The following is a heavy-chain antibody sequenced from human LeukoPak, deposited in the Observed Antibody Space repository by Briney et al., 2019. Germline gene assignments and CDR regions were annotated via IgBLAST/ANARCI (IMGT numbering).Heavy chain of an antibody. J-gene: IGHJ4*02. CDR2: INNSGST. Sequence: SETLSLTCAVYGGSFSGYYWSWIRQPPGKGLEWIGEINNSGSTKYNPSLTSRVSISVDTSKNQFSLKLSSVTAADTAAYYCAGSGQVGAVDYWRQGTLVSVSS. CDR3: AGSGQVGAVDY. D-gene: IGHD1-26*01. V-gene: IGHV4-34*01. CDR1: GGSFSGYY.